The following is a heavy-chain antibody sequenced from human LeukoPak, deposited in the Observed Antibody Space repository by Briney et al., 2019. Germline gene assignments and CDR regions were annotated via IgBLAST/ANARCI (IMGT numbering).Heavy chain of an antibody. CDR1: GLTFSDYY. Sequence: GGSLRLSCAASGLTFSDYYMSWIRQAPGKGLEWVSYISSSGSTTHYAGSVKGRFTISRDNAKNSLYLQMNSLRAEDTAVYYCARDSPDYSIGYYYYGMDIWGQGTTVTVSS. CDR2: ISSSGSTT. CDR3: ARDSPDYSIGYYYYGMDI. J-gene: IGHJ6*02. D-gene: IGHD4-11*01. V-gene: IGHV3-11*01.